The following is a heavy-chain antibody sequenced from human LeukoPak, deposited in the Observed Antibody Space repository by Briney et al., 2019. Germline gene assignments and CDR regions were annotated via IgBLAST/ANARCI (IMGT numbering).Heavy chain of an antibody. CDR3: VRDGVGAPPFDY. CDR1: GFTFTSYS. CDR2: ISGGGGST. J-gene: IGHJ4*02. Sequence: GGSLRLSCAASGFTFTSYSMNWVRQAPGKGLEWVSTISGGGGSTYYADSVKGRFTISRDNAKNALFLQMNSLRAEDTAVYYCVRDGVGAPPFDYWGQGALVTVSS. D-gene: IGHD1-26*01. V-gene: IGHV3-23*01.